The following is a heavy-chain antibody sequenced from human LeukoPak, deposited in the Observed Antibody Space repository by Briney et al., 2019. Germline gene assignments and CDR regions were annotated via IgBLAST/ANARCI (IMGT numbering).Heavy chain of an antibody. CDR3: ARRRHYDILTGYYIFDY. J-gene: IGHJ4*02. Sequence: GGSLRLSCAASGFTFSSYSMNWVRQAPGKGLEWVSSISSSSSYIYYADSVKGRFTISRDNAKNSLYLQMNSLRAEDTAVYYCARRRHYDILTGYYIFDYWGQGTLVTVSS. CDR2: ISSSSSYI. D-gene: IGHD3-9*01. V-gene: IGHV3-21*01. CDR1: GFTFSSYS.